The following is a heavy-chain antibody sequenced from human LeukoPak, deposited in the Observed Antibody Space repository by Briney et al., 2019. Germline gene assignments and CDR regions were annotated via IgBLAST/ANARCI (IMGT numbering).Heavy chain of an antibody. Sequence: SVTVSCKASGGTFSSYAISWVRQAPGQGLEWMGGIIPIFGTANYAQKFQGRVTITADESTSTAYMELSSLRSEDAAVYYCARAAVADSPFDYWGQGTLVTVSS. V-gene: IGHV1-69*13. D-gene: IGHD6-19*01. CDR2: IIPIFGTA. CDR3: ARAAVADSPFDY. CDR1: GGTFSSYA. J-gene: IGHJ4*02.